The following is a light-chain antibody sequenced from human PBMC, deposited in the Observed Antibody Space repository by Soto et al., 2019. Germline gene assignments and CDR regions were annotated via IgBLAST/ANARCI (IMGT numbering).Light chain of an antibody. CDR3: CSYAGSNTYV. CDR1: SSDVVSYSL. Sequence: ALTQPASVSGSPGQSVTISCTGTSSDVVSYSLVSWYQQHPGKAPKLMIYGGDKRPSGVSNHFSGSKSGNTASLTISGLLVEDEADYYCCSYAGSNTYVFETGTKVTVL. CDR2: GGD. V-gene: IGLV2-23*01. J-gene: IGLJ1*01.